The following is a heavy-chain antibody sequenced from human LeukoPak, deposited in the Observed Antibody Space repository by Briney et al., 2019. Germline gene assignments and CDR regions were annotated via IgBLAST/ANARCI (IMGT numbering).Heavy chain of an antibody. CDR3: ARARSLMITSAFNWFDP. V-gene: IGHV1-69*13. Sequence: SVKVSCKAYGYTFTSYDINWVRQATGQGLEWMGGIIPIFGTANYAQKFQGRVTITADESTSTAYMELGSLRSEDTAVYYCARARSLMITSAFNWFDPWGQGTLVTVSS. D-gene: IGHD3-16*01. CDR2: IIPIFGTA. CDR1: GYTFTSYD. J-gene: IGHJ5*02.